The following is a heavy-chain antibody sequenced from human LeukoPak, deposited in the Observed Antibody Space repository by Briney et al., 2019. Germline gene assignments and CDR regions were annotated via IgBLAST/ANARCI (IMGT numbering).Heavy chain of an antibody. V-gene: IGHV3-30*03. D-gene: IGHD3-10*01. CDR1: GFAFKNAW. J-gene: IGHJ4*02. CDR2: ISYDGSNK. Sequence: GGSLRLSCAASGFAFKNAWMSWVRQAPGKGLEWVAVISYDGSNKYYADSVKGRFTISRDNSKNTLYLQMNSLRAEDTAVYYCAREGITMVRGAFDYWGQGTLDTVSS. CDR3: AREGITMVRGAFDY.